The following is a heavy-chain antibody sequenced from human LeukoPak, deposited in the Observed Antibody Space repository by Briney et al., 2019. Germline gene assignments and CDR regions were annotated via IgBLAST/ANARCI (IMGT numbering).Heavy chain of an antibody. J-gene: IGHJ5*02. CDR1: GGSVSSSSYY. CDR2: IYYSGST. D-gene: IGHD2-8*02. Sequence: SETLSLTCTVSGGSVSSSSYYWGWIRQPPGKGLEWIGSIYYSGSTYYNPSLKSRVTISVDTSKNQFSLKLSSVTAADTAVYYCARVTALVELNWFDPWGQGTLVTVSS. CDR3: ARVTALVELNWFDP. V-gene: IGHV4-39*07.